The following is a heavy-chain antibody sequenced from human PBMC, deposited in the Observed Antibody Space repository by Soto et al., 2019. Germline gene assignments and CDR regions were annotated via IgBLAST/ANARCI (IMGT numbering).Heavy chain of an antibody. CDR3: ARERTDSNYGSGYYYGMDV. D-gene: IGHD4-4*01. Sequence: PGGSLRLSCAASGFTFSSYWMHRVRQAPGKGLVWVSRINSDGSSTSYADSVKGRFTISRDNAKNTLYLQMNSLRAEDTAVYYCARERTDSNYGSGYYYGMDVWGQGTTVTVSS. V-gene: IGHV3-74*01. CDR2: INSDGSST. J-gene: IGHJ6*02. CDR1: GFTFSSYW.